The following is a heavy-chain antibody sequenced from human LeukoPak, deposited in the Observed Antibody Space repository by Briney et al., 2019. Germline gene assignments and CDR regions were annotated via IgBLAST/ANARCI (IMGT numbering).Heavy chain of an antibody. CDR3: ARGKVLGVAGTEDY. V-gene: IGHV1-2*02. D-gene: IGHD6-19*01. CDR1: GYTFSGYY. J-gene: IGHJ4*02. Sequence: GASVKVSCKASGYTFSGYYIHWVRQAPGLGLEWMGWINPNSGGTNYAQKFQGRVTMTRDTSISTAYMELSRLRSDDTAVYYCARGKVLGVAGTEDYWGQGTLVTVSS. CDR2: INPNSGGT.